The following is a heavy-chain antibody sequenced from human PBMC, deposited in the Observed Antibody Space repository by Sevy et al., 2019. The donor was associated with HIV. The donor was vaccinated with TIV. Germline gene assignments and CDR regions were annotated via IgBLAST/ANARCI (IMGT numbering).Heavy chain of an antibody. Sequence: SETLSLTCSVSGGSISSGDYYWTWMRQSPGKGLEWIGYIYYSGITYYNPSLKSRVILSIDTVQNQFSLKLSSVPAADRAVYYCARYCTRTSPHNWFDPWGQGTLVTVSS. J-gene: IGHJ5*02. D-gene: IGHD2-2*01. CDR3: ARYCTRTSPHNWFDP. CDR1: GGSISSGDYY. CDR2: IYYSGIT. V-gene: IGHV4-30-4*01.